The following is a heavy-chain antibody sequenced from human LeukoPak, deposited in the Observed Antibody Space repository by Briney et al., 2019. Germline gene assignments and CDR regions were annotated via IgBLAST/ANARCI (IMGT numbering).Heavy chain of an antibody. V-gene: IGHV1-2*02. CDR3: ARDGIQLPYYYYYMDV. Sequence: ASVKVSCKASGYTFTGYYMHWVRQAPGQGLEWMGWINPNSGGTNYAQKFQGRVTMTRDTSISTAYMELSRLRSDDTAVYYCARDGIQLPYYYYYMDVWGKGTTVTVSS. D-gene: IGHD5-18*01. J-gene: IGHJ6*03. CDR2: INPNSGGT. CDR1: GYTFTGYY.